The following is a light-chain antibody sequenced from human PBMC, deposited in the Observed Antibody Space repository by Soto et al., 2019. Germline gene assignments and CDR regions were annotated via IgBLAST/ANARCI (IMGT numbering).Light chain of an antibody. J-gene: IGKJ2*01. CDR2: KAT. CDR3: QQYNDFPYT. V-gene: IGKV1-5*03. CDR1: QSIGSW. Sequence: DIQMTQSPSTLSVSVGDGVTITCRASQSIGSWLAWYQQKPGKAPKLLIYKATNLQTGVPSRFSGSGSGTDFSLTISSLQPVDSATYFCQQYNDFPYTFGPGTKLEI.